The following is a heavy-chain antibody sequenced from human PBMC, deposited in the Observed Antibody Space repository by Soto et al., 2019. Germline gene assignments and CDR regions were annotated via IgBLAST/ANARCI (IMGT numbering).Heavy chain of an antibody. V-gene: IGHV4-59*01. CDR3: ARGSEDSSGYYYLPDY. Sequence: SETLSLTCTVSGGSISSYYGSWIRQPPGKGLEWIGYIYYSGSTNYNPSLKSRVTISVDTSKNQFSLKLSSVTAADTAVYYCARGSEDSSGYYYLPDYWGQGTLVTASS. D-gene: IGHD3-22*01. CDR2: IYYSGST. CDR1: GGSISSYY. J-gene: IGHJ4*02.